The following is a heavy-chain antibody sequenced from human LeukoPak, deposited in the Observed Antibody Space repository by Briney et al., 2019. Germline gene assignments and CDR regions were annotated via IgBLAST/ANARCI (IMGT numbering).Heavy chain of an antibody. V-gene: IGHV4-59*01. CDR1: NDALSDYY. D-gene: IGHD6-13*01. Sequence: SETLSLTSIVSNDALSDYYWGWIRQPPGKGLEWVGHIYKIGNTYYNPSLKSRVTISVDTSKNHFSLKLNSLTAADTAVYYCARGYSTSWTYYFDYWGQGALVTVPS. CDR3: ARGYSTSWTYYFDY. CDR2: IYKIGNT. J-gene: IGHJ4*02.